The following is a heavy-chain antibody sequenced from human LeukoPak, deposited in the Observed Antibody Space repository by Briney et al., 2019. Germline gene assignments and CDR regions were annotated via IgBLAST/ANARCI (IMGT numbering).Heavy chain of an antibody. V-gene: IGHV1-18*01. D-gene: IGHD3-22*01. CDR3: ARGSPPRVYYDRSGYYSYYFDY. Sequence: ASVKVSCKASGYTFTNFGISWVRQARGQGLEWMGWISGYNGNTKYVQKFQGRVTMTTDTSTSTAYMELRSLRSDDTAVYYCARGSPPRVYYDRSGYYSYYFDYWGQGTLVTVSS. CDR2: ISGYNGNT. CDR1: GYTFTNFG. J-gene: IGHJ4*02.